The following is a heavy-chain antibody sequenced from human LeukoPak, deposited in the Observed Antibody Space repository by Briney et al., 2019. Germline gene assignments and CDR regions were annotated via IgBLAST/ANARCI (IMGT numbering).Heavy chain of an antibody. CDR3: ARDHWRIAEWFDY. J-gene: IGHJ4*02. D-gene: IGHD3-3*01. CDR1: EFTFSSFE. Sequence: GGSLRLSCAASEFTFSSFEMNWVRQAPGKGLEWISYISRSARTTYYADSVKGRFTISRDNSKNTLYLQMNSLRAEDTAVYYCARDHWRIAEWFDYWGQGTLVTVSS. CDR2: ISRSARTT. V-gene: IGHV3-48*03.